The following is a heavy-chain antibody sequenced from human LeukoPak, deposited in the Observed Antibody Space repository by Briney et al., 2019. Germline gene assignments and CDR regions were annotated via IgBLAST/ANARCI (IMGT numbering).Heavy chain of an antibody. CDR1: GYTFTSYA. CDR3: ATWGSSSSPLPSMDV. D-gene: IGHD6-13*01. Sequence: ASVKVSCKASGYTFTSYAMHWVRQAPGQRLEWMGWINAGNGNTKYSQKFQGRVTITRDTSTSTVYMELSSLRSEDTAVYYCATWGSSSSPLPSMDVWGQGTTVTVSS. CDR2: INAGNGNT. V-gene: IGHV1-3*01. J-gene: IGHJ6*02.